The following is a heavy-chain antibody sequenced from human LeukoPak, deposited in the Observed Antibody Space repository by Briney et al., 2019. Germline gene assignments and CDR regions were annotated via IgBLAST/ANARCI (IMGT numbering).Heavy chain of an antibody. V-gene: IGHV3-9*01. Sequence: GGSLRLSCAASGFNFDDYAMHWVRQAPGRGLEWVSGINWKTGNGIYADSVKGRFTISRDNAKDSLYLQMSSLRAEDTALYYCTRRAARWQFDLWGRGTLLTVSS. CDR3: TRRAARWQFDL. J-gene: IGHJ2*01. CDR1: GFNFDDYA. D-gene: IGHD5-24*01. CDR2: INWKTGNG.